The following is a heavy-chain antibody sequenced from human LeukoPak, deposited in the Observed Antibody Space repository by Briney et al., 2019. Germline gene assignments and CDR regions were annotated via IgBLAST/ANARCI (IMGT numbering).Heavy chain of an antibody. V-gene: IGHV3-23*01. D-gene: IGHD3-10*01. CDR2: ISGSGGST. CDR3: AKDVGSGSFFDC. J-gene: IGHJ4*02. Sequence: GGSLRLSCAASGFTFSSYAMSWVRQAPGKGLEWVSAISGSGGSTYSADSVKGRFTSSRDNSKNTLYLQMNSLRAEDTAVYYCAKDVGSGSFFDCWSQGTLVTVSS. CDR1: GFTFSSYA.